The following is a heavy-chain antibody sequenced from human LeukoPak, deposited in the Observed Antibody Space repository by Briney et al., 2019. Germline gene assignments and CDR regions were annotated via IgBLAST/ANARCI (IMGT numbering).Heavy chain of an antibody. CDR2: ISAYNGNT. D-gene: IGHD3-3*01. CDR1: RYTFTSYG. J-gene: IGHJ4*02. V-gene: IGHV1-18*01. Sequence: ASVNVSCTASRYTFTSYGISWVRQAAGQELEGMGWISAYNGNTNYAQNLQGRVTMTTETSPRTANIDLRSLRSNDTAVYYSARWGRFLEWLTLTLDYWGQGTLVTVSS. CDR3: ARWGRFLEWLTLTLDY.